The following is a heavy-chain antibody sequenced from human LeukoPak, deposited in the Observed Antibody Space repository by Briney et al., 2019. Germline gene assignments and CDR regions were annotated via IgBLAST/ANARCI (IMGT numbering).Heavy chain of an antibody. CDR3: ARGVGTAMVRWYYFDY. D-gene: IGHD5-18*01. J-gene: IGHJ4*02. Sequence: ASVKVSCKASGYTFTSYAMNWVRQAPGQGLEWMGWINTNTGNPTYAQGFTGRFVFSLDTSVSTAYLQISSLKAEDTAVYYCARGVGTAMVRWYYFDYWGQGTLVTVSS. CDR2: INTNTGNP. V-gene: IGHV7-4-1*02. CDR1: GYTFTSYA.